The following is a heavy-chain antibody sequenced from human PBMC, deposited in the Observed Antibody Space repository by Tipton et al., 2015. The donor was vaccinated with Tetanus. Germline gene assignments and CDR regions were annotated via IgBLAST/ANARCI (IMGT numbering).Heavy chain of an antibody. J-gene: IGHJ6*02. CDR1: GFTFNDYS. V-gene: IGHV3-9*01. CDR3: AKDTGVTPHYGMDV. Sequence: SLRLSCIASGFTFNDYSMHWVRQPPGKGLEWVSGITWNSGNIGYADSVKGRFTISRDNAKNSLYLQMNSLRAEDTALYYCAKDTGVTPHYGMDVWGQGTTVTVSS. CDR2: ITWNSGNI. D-gene: IGHD2-21*02.